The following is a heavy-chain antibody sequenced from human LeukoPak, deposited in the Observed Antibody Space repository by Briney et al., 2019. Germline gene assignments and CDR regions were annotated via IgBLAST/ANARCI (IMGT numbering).Heavy chain of an antibody. CDR3: ARLGGDYGMDV. CDR1: GFTFSSYG. V-gene: IGHV3-33*01. J-gene: IGHJ6*02. Sequence: PGRSLRLSCAASGFTFSSYGMHWVRQAPGKGLEWVAVIWYDGSNKYYADSVKGRSTISRDNSKNTLYLQMNSLRAEDTAVYYCARLGGDYGMDVWGQGTTVTVSS. CDR2: IWYDGSNK. D-gene: IGHD3-10*01.